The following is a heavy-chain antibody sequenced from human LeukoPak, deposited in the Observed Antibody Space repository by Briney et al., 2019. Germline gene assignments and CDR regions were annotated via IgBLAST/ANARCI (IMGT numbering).Heavy chain of an antibody. CDR1: GFTLSSYW. J-gene: IGHJ4*02. Sequence: PGGSLRLSCAASGFTLSSYWMHWVRQAPGKGLVWVSRINSDETDTTYADSVKGRFTISRDNSKNTLYLQMNSLRAEDTAVYHCAKLPYFAYFDYWGQGTLVSVSS. CDR3: AKLPYFAYFDY. CDR2: INSDETDT. D-gene: IGHD3-9*01. V-gene: IGHV3-74*01.